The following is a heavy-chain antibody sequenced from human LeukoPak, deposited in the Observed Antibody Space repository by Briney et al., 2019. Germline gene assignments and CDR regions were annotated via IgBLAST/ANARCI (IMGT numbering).Heavy chain of an antibody. CDR3: AREAYDFWSGYYESSTFDY. J-gene: IGHJ4*02. V-gene: IGHV3-11*06. Sequence: GGSLRLSCAASGFTFSDYYMSWIRQAPGKGLEWVSSISSSSSYIYYADSVKGRFTISRDNAKNSLYLQMNSLRAEDTAVYYCAREAYDFWSGYYESSTFDYWGQGTLVTVSS. CDR1: GFTFSDYY. CDR2: ISSSSSYI. D-gene: IGHD3-3*01.